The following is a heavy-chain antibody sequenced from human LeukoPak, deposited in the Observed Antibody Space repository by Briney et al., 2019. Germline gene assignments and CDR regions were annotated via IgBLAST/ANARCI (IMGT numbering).Heavy chain of an antibody. V-gene: IGHV4-59*11. CDR2: IYYSGST. Sequence: KPSATLSLTCTVSGGSISSHYWSWIRQPPGKGIEWLGYIYYSGSTNYNPSLKSRVTISVDTSRNQFSLKLSSVTAADTAVYYCARGYDFWSGWYMDVWGKGTTVTVSS. J-gene: IGHJ6*03. D-gene: IGHD3-3*01. CDR1: GGSISSHY. CDR3: ARGYDFWSGWYMDV.